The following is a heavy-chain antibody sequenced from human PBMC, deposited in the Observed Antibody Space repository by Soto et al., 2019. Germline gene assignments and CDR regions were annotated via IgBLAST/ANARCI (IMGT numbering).Heavy chain of an antibody. Sequence: GGSLRLSCAASGFTSGYHAMNWVRQAPGKGLEWVSTISSNGENTHYADSVRGRFTISRDISENTVFLQMNSLRAEDTAVYYCAKDLLSYGRNFEDYWGQGTLVTV. J-gene: IGHJ4*02. CDR3: AKDLLSYGRNFEDY. CDR2: ISSNGENT. D-gene: IGHD5-18*01. V-gene: IGHV3-23*01. CDR1: GFTSGYHA.